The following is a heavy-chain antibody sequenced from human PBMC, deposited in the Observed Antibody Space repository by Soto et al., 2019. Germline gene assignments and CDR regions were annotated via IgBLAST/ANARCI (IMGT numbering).Heavy chain of an antibody. Sequence: QVQLVQSGAEVKKPGSSVKVSCHASGGIFSSYSINWVQQAPGQGLEWMGEIIPIFGTANYAQKFQGRVTITADESTSTAYMELSSLRSEDTAVYYCARDGGRHSGGIDYWGQGTLVTVSS. J-gene: IGHJ4*02. CDR3: ARDGGRHSGGIDY. D-gene: IGHD1-26*01. V-gene: IGHV1-69*01. CDR2: IIPIFGTA. CDR1: GGIFSSYS.